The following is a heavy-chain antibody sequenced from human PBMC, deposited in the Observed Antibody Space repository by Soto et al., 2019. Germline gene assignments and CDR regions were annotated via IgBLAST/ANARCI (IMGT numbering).Heavy chain of an antibody. Sequence: EVQLLESGGGLVQPGGSLRLSCAASGFTFNNYAMTWVRQAPGKGLEWVSTISGSDGSTYYADSVKGRLTISRDNSKNALYLQMSSLRAEDTALYYCVKDWTGDTCPCMDVWGQGPRSPSPQ. D-gene: IGHD2-8*02. CDR1: GFTFNNYA. CDR3: VKDWTGDTCPCMDV. CDR2: ISGSDGST. J-gene: IGHJ6*01. V-gene: IGHV3-23*01.